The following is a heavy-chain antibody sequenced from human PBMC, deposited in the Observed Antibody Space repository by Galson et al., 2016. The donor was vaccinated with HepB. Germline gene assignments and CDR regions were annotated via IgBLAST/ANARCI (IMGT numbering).Heavy chain of an antibody. V-gene: IGHV3-30*18. Sequence: SLRLSCAASGINFSRSGMHWVRQAPGKGLEWLAVISYDGFNEYYADFVTGRFTISRDNYKNTMYLQMNGLRVEDTAVYYCAKDLREGGYHYPYHYGMEVWGKGTTVTVSS. CDR1: GINFSRSG. CDR2: ISYDGFNE. D-gene: IGHD5-12*01. J-gene: IGHJ6*04. CDR3: AKDLREGGYHYPYHYGMEV.